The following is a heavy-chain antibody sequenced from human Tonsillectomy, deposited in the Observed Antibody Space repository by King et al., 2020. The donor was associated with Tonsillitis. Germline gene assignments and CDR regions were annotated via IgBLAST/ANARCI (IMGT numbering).Heavy chain of an antibody. Sequence: VQLVESGGGLVQPGGSLRLSCAASGFTFSNFSMNWVRQAPGKGLEWVSYISRSSSTIYSADSVKGRITISRDNAKHSLYLQMNSLRAEDTAGYHFARVEEGSDFWSGYYVRYYYMDVWGKGTTVTVSS. CDR1: GFTFSNFS. V-gene: IGHV3-48*01. D-gene: IGHD3-3*01. CDR3: ARVEEGSDFWSGYYVRYYYMDV. J-gene: IGHJ6*03. CDR2: ISRSSSTI.